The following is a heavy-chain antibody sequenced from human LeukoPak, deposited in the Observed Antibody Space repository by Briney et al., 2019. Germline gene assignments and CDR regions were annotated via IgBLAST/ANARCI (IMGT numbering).Heavy chain of an antibody. D-gene: IGHD3-3*01. CDR3: ARGPRLRFLEWLLDY. CDR1: GYTFTGYY. V-gene: IGHV1-2*02. CDR2: INPNSGST. J-gene: IGHJ4*02. Sequence: ASVKVSCKASGYTFTGYYMHWVRQAPGQGLEWMGWINPNSGSTNYAQKFQGRVTITTDESTSTAYMELSSLRSEDTAVYYCARGPRLRFLEWLLDYWGQGTLVTVSS.